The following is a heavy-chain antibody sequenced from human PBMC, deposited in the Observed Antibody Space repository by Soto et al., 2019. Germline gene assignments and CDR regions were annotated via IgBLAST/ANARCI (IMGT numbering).Heavy chain of an antibody. CDR2: ISYDGSTE. CDR1: GFTFSSYG. CDR3: ARDRSMVVVAPGY. D-gene: IGHD3-22*01. J-gene: IGHJ4*02. Sequence: QVQLVESGGGVVQPGRSLRLSCAASGFTFSSYGMHWVRQAPGNGLEWVAFISYDGSTEHYADSVRGRFTISRDNSKNTLYLQVNRLRTEDTAVYYCARDRSMVVVAPGYWGQGTLVTVSA. V-gene: IGHV3-30*03.